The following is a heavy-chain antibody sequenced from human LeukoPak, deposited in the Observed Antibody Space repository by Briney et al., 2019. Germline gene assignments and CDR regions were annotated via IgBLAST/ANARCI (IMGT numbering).Heavy chain of an antibody. CDR1: GFTFSSYA. CDR3: ARDSYGSMDYFDY. Sequence: GGSLRLSCAASGFTFSSYAMSWVRQAPGKGLEWVSAISGSGGSTFYADSVRGRFTISRDNSKNTLYLQMNSVRAEDTAVYYCARDSYGSMDYFDYWGQGTLVTVSS. D-gene: IGHD3-10*01. CDR2: ISGSGGST. V-gene: IGHV3-23*01. J-gene: IGHJ4*02.